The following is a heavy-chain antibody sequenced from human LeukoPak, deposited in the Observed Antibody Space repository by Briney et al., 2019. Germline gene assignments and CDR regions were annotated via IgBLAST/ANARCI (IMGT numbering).Heavy chain of an antibody. Sequence: SETLSLTCTVSGGSVSSCSYYWSWIRQPPGKGLEWIGYIYYGGSPNYNPSLKSRVTISVDTSKNQFSLKLSSVTAADTAVYYCAADFPGRPYIWGQGTMVTVSS. V-gene: IGHV4-61*01. CDR2: IYYGGSP. CDR3: AADFPGRPYI. D-gene: IGHD2/OR15-2a*01. J-gene: IGHJ3*02. CDR1: GGSVSSCSYY.